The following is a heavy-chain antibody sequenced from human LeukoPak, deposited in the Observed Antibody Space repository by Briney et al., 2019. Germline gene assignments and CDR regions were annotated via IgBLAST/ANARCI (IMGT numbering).Heavy chain of an antibody. CDR2: ISYDGSNK. J-gene: IGHJ4*02. D-gene: IGHD3-3*01. Sequence: GGSLRLSCAASGFTFSSYAMHWVRQAPGKGLEWVAVISYDGSNKYYADSVKGRFTISRDNSKNTLYLQMNSLRAEDTAVYYCARDSDAQCYDFWSGPDYRGQGTLVTVSS. CDR1: GFTFSSYA. CDR3: ARDSDAQCYDFWSGPDY. V-gene: IGHV3-30-3*01.